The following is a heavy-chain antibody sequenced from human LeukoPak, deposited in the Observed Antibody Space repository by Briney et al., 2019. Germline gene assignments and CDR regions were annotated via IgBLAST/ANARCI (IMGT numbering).Heavy chain of an antibody. CDR1: GGSMSSYY. Sequence: ASETLSLTCTVSGGSMSSYYWSWIRQPPGKGLEWIGYIYYSGSTNYNPSLKSRVTLSVDTSKNQFSLKLTSVTAADTAMYYCARRISLIGVAGNIWFDPWGQGTLVTVSS. D-gene: IGHD6-13*01. V-gene: IGHV4-59*01. CDR3: ARRISLIGVAGNIWFDP. J-gene: IGHJ5*02. CDR2: IYYSGST.